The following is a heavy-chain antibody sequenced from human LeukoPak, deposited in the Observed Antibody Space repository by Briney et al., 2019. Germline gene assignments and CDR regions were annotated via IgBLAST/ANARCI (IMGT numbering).Heavy chain of an antibody. CDR2: ITGSGGRT. D-gene: IGHD6-13*01. V-gene: IGHV3-23*01. J-gene: IGHJ4*02. CDR1: GFTFSTYA. CDR3: ARVPGYTRSWYFFDY. Sequence: GGSLRLSCAASGFTFSTYALSWVRQAPGKGLEWVSVITGSGGRTYYADSVKGRFTISRDNSKNTLYLQMNSLRAEDTAVYYCARVPGYTRSWYFFDYWGQGTLVTVSS.